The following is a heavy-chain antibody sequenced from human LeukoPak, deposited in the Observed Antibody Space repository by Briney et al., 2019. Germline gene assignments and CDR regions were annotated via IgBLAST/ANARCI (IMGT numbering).Heavy chain of an antibody. CDR1: GGSFGGYY. V-gene: IGHV4-34*01. Sequence: SETLSLTCAVYGGSFGGYYWSWIRQPPGKGLEGIGKINHSGSTNYNPYLKSRVTISVDTSKNQFSLKLSSVTAADTAVYYCARGSGGIAAAGILNWFDPWGQGTLVTVSS. CDR3: ARGSGGIAAAGILNWFDP. D-gene: IGHD6-13*01. J-gene: IGHJ5*02. CDR2: INHSGST.